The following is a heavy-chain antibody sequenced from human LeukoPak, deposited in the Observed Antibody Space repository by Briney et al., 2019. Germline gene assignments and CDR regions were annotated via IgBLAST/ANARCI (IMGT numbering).Heavy chain of an antibody. CDR2: IKRDGSEK. J-gene: IGHJ4*02. Sequence: GGSLRLSCAASGFTFSTSWMSWVRQAPGKGLEWVANIKRDGSEKYYVDSVKGRFTISRDNSKNSLYLQMDSLRAEDTAVYYCARISTSEAGADYWGQGTLVTVSS. D-gene: IGHD1-1*01. CDR1: GFTFSTSW. V-gene: IGHV3-7*01. CDR3: ARISTSEAGADY.